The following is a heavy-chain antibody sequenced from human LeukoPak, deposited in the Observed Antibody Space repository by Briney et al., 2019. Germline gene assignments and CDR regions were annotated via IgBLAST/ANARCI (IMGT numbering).Heavy chain of an antibody. Sequence: GGSLRLSCAVCGIRFDYNALSWVRQAPGKGLEWLAGIGGSGSGTDYADSVRGRFTISRDNSGNTLFLQMNSLRAEDTAVYYCAKDLLWTGSVDSNYYIDAWGKGTTVTVSS. CDR2: IGGSGSGT. V-gene: IGHV3-23*01. J-gene: IGHJ6*03. D-gene: IGHD3/OR15-3a*01. CDR3: AKDLLWTGSVDSNYYIDA. CDR1: GIRFDYNA.